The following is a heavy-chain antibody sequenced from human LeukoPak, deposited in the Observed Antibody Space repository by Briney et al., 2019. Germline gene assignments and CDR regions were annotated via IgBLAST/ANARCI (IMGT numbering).Heavy chain of an antibody. V-gene: IGHV4-38-2*02. J-gene: IGHJ6*03. Sequence: SETLSLTCTVSGYSITIGYYWGWIRQPPGIGLEWIGSIFHSGSTYYSPSLKSRVTISVDTSKNQFSLKLSSVTAADAAVYYCARGGYYMDVWGKGTTVTVSS. CDR2: IFHSGST. CDR3: ARGGYYMDV. CDR1: GYSITIGYY.